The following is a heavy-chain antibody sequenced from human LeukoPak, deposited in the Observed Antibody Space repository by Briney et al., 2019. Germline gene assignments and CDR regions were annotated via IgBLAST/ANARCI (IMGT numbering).Heavy chain of an antibody. CDR2: INHSGNT. CDR1: GGSFSVYY. CDR3: ARGGGQWLRSYYFDY. V-gene: IGHV4-34*01. Sequence: PSETLSLTCAVYGGSFSVYYWTWIRQSQGKGLEWIGEINHSGNTNYNPSLKSRVTISVDTSKKHFSLTVRSVTAADTAVYYCARGGGQWLRSYYFDYWGQGALVTVSS. J-gene: IGHJ4*02. D-gene: IGHD5-12*01.